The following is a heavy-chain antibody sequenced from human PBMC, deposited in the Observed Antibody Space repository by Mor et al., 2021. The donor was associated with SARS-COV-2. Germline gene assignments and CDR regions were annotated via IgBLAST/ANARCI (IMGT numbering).Heavy chain of an antibody. CDR3: AKDQRWLVLPSFGY. Sequence: GWVSAISGSGGSTYYADSVKGRFTISRDNSKNTLYLQMNSLRAEDTAVYYCAKDQRWLVLPSFGYWGQGTLVTVSS. CDR2: ISGSGGST. D-gene: IGHD6-19*01. V-gene: IGHV3-23*01. J-gene: IGHJ4*02.